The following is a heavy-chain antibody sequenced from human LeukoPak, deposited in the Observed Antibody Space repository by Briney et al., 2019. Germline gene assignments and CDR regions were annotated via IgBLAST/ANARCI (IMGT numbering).Heavy chain of an antibody. CDR3: AKDQSSSYDY. CDR1: AFTFSTYP. V-gene: IGHV3-23*01. J-gene: IGHJ4*02. CDR2: ISGSGGSI. D-gene: IGHD3-22*01. Sequence: PGGSLRLSCAASAFTFSTYPMSWVRQAPGKGLEWVSGISGSGGSIYYADSVKGRFTISRDRPKNTLYLQTNSLRAEDTAIYYCAKDQSSSYDYWGQGTLVTVSS.